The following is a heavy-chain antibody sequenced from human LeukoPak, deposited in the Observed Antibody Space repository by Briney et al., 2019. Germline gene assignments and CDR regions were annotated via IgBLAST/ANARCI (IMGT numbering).Heavy chain of an antibody. CDR3: AKDIQLST. CDR2: IGPVGDSP. J-gene: IGHJ3*01. V-gene: IGHV3-23*01. Sequence: GGSLRLSCAASGFTFSSYWVHWVRQAPGKGLEWVSLIGPVGDSPFYADSVKGRFTISRDNSKNTLSLQMNSLRVEDTAIYYCAKDIQLSTWGLGTMVTVSS. D-gene: IGHD5-24*01. CDR1: GFTFSSYW.